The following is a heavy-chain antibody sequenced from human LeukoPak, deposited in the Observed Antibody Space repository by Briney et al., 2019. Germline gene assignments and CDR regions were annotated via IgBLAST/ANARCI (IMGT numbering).Heavy chain of an antibody. CDR2: IYPGDSDT. Sequence: GESLKISCKVSGYTFTTYWIGWVRQMPGKGLEWMGIIYPGDSDTTYSPSFQGQVTISADKSISTAYLQWSSLKASDTAMYYCARLIMYSSSARHFDYWGQGTLVTVSS. D-gene: IGHD6-13*01. J-gene: IGHJ4*02. CDR1: GYTFTTYW. V-gene: IGHV5-51*01. CDR3: ARLIMYSSSARHFDY.